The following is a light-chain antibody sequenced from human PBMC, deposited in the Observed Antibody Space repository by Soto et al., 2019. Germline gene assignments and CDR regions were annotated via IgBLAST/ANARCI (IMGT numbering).Light chain of an antibody. Sequence: QSALTQPASVSGSPGQSITISCTGTNSDVGGYNYVSWYQQHPGKVPKLIIYEVTNRPSGVSSRVTGSKSGNTASLTISGLQAEDEADYYCSSYTTSSALWVFGGGTKLTVL. CDR2: EVT. CDR3: SSYTTSSALWV. J-gene: IGLJ3*02. CDR1: NSDVGGYNY. V-gene: IGLV2-14*03.